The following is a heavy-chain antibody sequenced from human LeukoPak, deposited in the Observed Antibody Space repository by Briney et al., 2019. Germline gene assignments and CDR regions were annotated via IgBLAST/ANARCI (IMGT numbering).Heavy chain of an antibody. D-gene: IGHD3-22*01. Sequence: GESLKISCNGSGYSFTSYWIGWVRQMPGKGLEWMGIIYPGDSDTRYSPSFQGQVTISADKSISTAYLQWSSLKASDTAMYYCATSVVYYYDSSGYSWVGAFDIWGQGTMVTVSS. V-gene: IGHV5-51*01. J-gene: IGHJ3*02. CDR1: GYSFTSYW. CDR3: ATSVVYYYDSSGYSWVGAFDI. CDR2: IYPGDSDT.